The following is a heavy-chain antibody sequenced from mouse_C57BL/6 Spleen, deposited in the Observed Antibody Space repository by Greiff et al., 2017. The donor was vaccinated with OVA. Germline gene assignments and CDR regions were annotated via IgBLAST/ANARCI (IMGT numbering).Heavy chain of an antibody. CDR1: GYTFTAYE. Sequence: QVQLQQSGAELVRPGASVTLSCKASGYTFTAYEMHWVKQTPVHGLEWIGAIDPETGGTAYNQKFKGKAILTADKSSSPAYMELRSLTSEDSAVYCCTRAGYGPGFAYWGQGTLVTVSA. D-gene: IGHD2-10*02. CDR2: IDPETGGT. V-gene: IGHV1-15*01. CDR3: TRAGYGPGFAY. J-gene: IGHJ3*01.